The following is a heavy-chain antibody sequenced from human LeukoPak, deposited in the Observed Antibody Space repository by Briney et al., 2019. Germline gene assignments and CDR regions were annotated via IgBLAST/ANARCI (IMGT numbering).Heavy chain of an antibody. D-gene: IGHD6-13*01. CDR1: GFTFSSYA. CDR2: ISWDSGNT. Sequence: GGSLRLSCAASGFTFSSYAMHWVRQAPGKGLEWVSLISWDSGNTYYADSVKGRFTISRDNSKNSLSLQMNSLRAEDTALYYCAKGPGAAVGKRYIQHWGQGTLVTVSS. CDR3: AKGPGAAVGKRYIQH. V-gene: IGHV3-43D*03. J-gene: IGHJ1*01.